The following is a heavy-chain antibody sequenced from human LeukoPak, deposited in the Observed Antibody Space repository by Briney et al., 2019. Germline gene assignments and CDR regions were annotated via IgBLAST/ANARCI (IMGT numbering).Heavy chain of an antibody. CDR2: ISSSSSYI. V-gene: IGHV3-21*01. D-gene: IGHD2-2*01. CDR3: ARDPLENPPMPTPDDAFDI. J-gene: IGHJ3*02. CDR1: GFTFSSYS. Sequence: GGSLRLSCAASGFTFSSYSMNWVRQAPGKGLEWVSSISSSSSYIYYADSVKGRFTISRDNAKNSLYLQMNSLRAEDTAVYYCARDPLENPPMPTPDDAFDIWGQGTMVTVSS.